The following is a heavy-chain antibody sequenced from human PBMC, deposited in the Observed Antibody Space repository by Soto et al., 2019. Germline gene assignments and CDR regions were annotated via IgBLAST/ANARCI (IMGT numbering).Heavy chain of an antibody. Sequence: PSETLSLTCAVSGYSISSGYYWGWIRQPPGKGLEWIGSIYHSGSTYYNPPLKSRVTISVDTSKNQFSLKLSSVTAADTAVYYCARDLVGSGWFDYWGQGTLVTVSS. V-gene: IGHV4-38-2*02. CDR2: IYHSGST. D-gene: IGHD6-19*01. CDR1: GYSISSGYY. J-gene: IGHJ4*02. CDR3: ARDLVGSGWFDY.